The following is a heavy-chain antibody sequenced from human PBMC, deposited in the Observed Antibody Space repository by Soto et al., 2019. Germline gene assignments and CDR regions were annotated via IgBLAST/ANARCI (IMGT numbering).Heavy chain of an antibody. J-gene: IGHJ6*02. CDR1: GFTFSSYD. CDR3: ARDQRVAAQPYYYYYGMDV. Sequence: GGSLRLSCAASGFTFSSYDMHWVRQATGKGLEWVSAIGTAGDTYYPGSVKGRFTISRENAKNSLYLQMNSLRAEDTAVDYCARDQRVAAQPYYYYYGMDVWGQGTTVTVSS. CDR2: IGTAGDT. V-gene: IGHV3-13*01. D-gene: IGHD6-6*01.